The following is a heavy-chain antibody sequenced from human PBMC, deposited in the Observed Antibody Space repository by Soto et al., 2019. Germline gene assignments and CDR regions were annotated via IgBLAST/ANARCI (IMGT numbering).Heavy chain of an antibody. CDR2: ISWNGGII. CDR1: GFTLDDYA. J-gene: IGHJ3*02. D-gene: IGHD4-17*01. V-gene: IGHV3-9*01. Sequence: EVQLVESGGGLVQPGRSLRLSCAASGFTLDDYAMHWVRQAPGKGLEWVSGISWNGGIIAYADQLKGRFTISRDNAKNHLYLQLHSHRAEVTAMYYCVPSTLNTVNTMDAFDIRRPETQVTVS. CDR3: VPSTLNTVNTMDAFDI.